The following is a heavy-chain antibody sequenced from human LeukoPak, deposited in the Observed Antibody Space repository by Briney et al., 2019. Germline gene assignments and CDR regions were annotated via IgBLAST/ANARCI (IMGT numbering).Heavy chain of an antibody. V-gene: IGHV3-43*01. Sequence: GGSLRLSCAASGFTFDDYTMHCVRQAPGKGLEWVSLISWDGGSTYYADSVKGRFTISRDNSKNSLYLQMNSLRTEDTALYYYAKDTGATTPVGFDYWGQGTLVTVSS. CDR2: ISWDGGST. J-gene: IGHJ4*02. CDR1: GFTFDDYT. D-gene: IGHD5-12*01. CDR3: AKDTGATTPVGFDY.